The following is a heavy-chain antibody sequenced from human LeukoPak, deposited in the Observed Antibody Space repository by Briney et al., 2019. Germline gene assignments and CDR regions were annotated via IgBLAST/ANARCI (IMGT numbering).Heavy chain of an antibody. CDR3: ARGYFDWLSFDY. CDR1: GGSFSGYY. V-gene: IGHV4-34*11. Sequence: PSETLSLTCAVYGGSFSGYYWSWIRQPPGKGLEWIGYIHYSGNNNYNPSLKSRLTMSVDTSKNHFSLNLNSVTAADTAVYYCARGYFDWLSFDYWGQGVLVAVSS. D-gene: IGHD3-9*01. CDR2: IHYSGNN. J-gene: IGHJ4*02.